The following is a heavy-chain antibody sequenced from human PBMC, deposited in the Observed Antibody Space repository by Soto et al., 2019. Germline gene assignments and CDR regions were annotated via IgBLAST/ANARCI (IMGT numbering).Heavy chain of an antibody. CDR3: ASYLVAATQGRSYYYYGMDV. CDR1: GYSFTSYW. D-gene: IGHD2-15*01. CDR2: IDPSDSYT. Sequence: PGDSLKISCKGSGYSFTSYWISWVRQMPGKGLEWMGRIDPSDSYTNYSPSFQGHVTISADKSISTAYLQWSSLKASDTAMYYCASYLVAATQGRSYYYYGMDVWGQGTTVNVSS. J-gene: IGHJ6*02. V-gene: IGHV5-10-1*01.